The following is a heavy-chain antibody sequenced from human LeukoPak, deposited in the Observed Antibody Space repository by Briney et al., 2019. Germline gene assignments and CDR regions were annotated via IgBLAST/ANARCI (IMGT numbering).Heavy chain of an antibody. D-gene: IGHD3-10*01. CDR3: ARGSVRGIISLFDY. V-gene: IGHV3-48*01. Sequence: PGGSLRLSRAASGFTFNDYSMNWVRQAPGKGLEWVSYISSTNTIYYADSVKGRFTISRDNAKNSLYLQMNSLRAEDTAVYYCARGSVRGIISLFDYWGQGTLVTVSS. CDR1: GFTFNDYS. CDR2: ISSTNTI. J-gene: IGHJ4*02.